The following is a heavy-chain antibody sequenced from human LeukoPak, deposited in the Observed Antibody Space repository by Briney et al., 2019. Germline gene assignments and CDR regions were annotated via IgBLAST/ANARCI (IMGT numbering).Heavy chain of an antibody. CDR1: GFTFSSYA. Sequence: PGGSLRLSCAASGFTFSSYAMSWVRQAPGKGLEWVSYISSSGSTIYYADSVKGRFTISRDNAKNSLYLQMNSLRAEDTAVYYCARAQLEDTAMVPFDYWGQGTLVTVSS. CDR3: ARAQLEDTAMVPFDY. J-gene: IGHJ4*02. V-gene: IGHV3-48*04. CDR2: ISSSGSTI. D-gene: IGHD5-18*01.